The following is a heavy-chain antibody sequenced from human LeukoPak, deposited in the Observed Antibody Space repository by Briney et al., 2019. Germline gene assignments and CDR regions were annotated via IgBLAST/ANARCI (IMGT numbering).Heavy chain of an antibody. Sequence: PSETLSLTCTVYGGSISSSSYYWGWIRQPPGKGLEWIGSIYYSGSTYYNPSLKSRVTISVDTSKNQFSLKLSSVTAADTAVCYCARNDHYDPDAFDIWGQGTMVTVSS. CDR2: IYYSGST. J-gene: IGHJ3*02. CDR1: GGSISSSSYY. V-gene: IGHV4-39*01. D-gene: IGHD3-22*01. CDR3: ARNDHYDPDAFDI.